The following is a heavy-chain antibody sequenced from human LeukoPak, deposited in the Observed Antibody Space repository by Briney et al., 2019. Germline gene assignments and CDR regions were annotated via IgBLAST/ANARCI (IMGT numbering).Heavy chain of an antibody. D-gene: IGHD1-14*01. CDR1: GYTFGIYF. Sequence: GASVKVSCKASGYTFGIYFMHWVRRAPGQGLEWMGIINPSGGSTSYAQKFQGRVTMTRDTSTSTVYMELSSLRSEDTAVYYCARGSRNLGVGAFDIWGQGTMVTVSS. V-gene: IGHV1-46*01. CDR2: INPSGGST. J-gene: IGHJ3*02. CDR3: ARGSRNLGVGAFDI.